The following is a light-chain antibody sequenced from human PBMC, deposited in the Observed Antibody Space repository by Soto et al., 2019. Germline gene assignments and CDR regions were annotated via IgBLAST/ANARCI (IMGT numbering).Light chain of an antibody. CDR2: EVS. CDR3: NSYSGRTFV. CDR1: SSDVGGYNY. V-gene: IGLV2-14*01. Sequence: QSALTQPASMSGSPGQSITISCTGTSSDVGGYNYVSWYQQHPGKAPKLLIYEVSNRPAGVSYRFSGSKSGNTASLTISGLQAEDEADYYCNSYSGRTFVFGTGTKLTVL. J-gene: IGLJ1*01.